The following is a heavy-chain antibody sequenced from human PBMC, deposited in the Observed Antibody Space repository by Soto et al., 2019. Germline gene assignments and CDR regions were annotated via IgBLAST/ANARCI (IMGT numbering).Heavy chain of an antibody. J-gene: IGHJ6*02. Sequence: VTVSCKASGGTFSSYAISWVRQAPGQGLEWMGGIIPIFGTANYAQKFQGRVTITADKSTSKAYMELSSLRSEDTAVYYCARESGPAVHYYYYCGMDVWGQGTPVTFS. CDR2: IIPIFGTA. CDR3: ARESGPAVHYYYYCGMDV. D-gene: IGHD2-2*01. CDR1: GGTFSSYA. V-gene: IGHV1-69*06.